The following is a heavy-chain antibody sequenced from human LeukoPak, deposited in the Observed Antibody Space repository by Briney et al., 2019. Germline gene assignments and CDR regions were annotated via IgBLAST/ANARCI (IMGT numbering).Heavy chain of an antibody. D-gene: IGHD6-19*01. V-gene: IGHV3-23*01. CDR1: GFTFINYA. CDR3: AKPSSGWYTWVY. J-gene: IGHJ4*02. Sequence: GGSLRLSCAASGFTFINYALNWVRQAPGKGLEWVSAISGSGGSTYYADSVKGRFTISRDNSKNTLYLQMNSLRAEDTAVYYCAKPSSGWYTWVYWGQGTLVTVSS. CDR2: ISGSGGST.